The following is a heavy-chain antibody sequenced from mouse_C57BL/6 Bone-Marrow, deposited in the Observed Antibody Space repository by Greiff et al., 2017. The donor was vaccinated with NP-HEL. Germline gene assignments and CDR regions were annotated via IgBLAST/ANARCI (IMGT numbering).Heavy chain of an antibody. Sequence: EVQLVESGGGLVKPGGSLKLSCAASGFTFSSYAMSWVRQTPEKRLEWVATISDGGSSTYYPDNVKGRFTISRDNAKNNLYLQMSHLKSEDTAMYYCARDLLGSYDYWGQGTTLTVSS. D-gene: IGHD1-1*02. CDR3: ARDLLGSYDY. CDR2: ISDGGSST. V-gene: IGHV5-4*01. CDR1: GFTFSSYA. J-gene: IGHJ2*01.